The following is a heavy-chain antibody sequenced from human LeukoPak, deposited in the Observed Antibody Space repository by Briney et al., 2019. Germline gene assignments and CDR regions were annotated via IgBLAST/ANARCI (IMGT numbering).Heavy chain of an antibody. CDR1: GGSISSYY. V-gene: IGHV4-59*12. CDR3: ARKYGDYVDYFDY. D-gene: IGHD4-17*01. Sequence: SETLSLTCTVSGGSISSYYWSWIRQPPGKGLEWIGYIYYSGSTNYNPSLKSRVTMSVDTSKNQFSLKLSSVTAADTAVYYCARKYGDYVDYFDYWGQGTLVTVSS. CDR2: IYYSGST. J-gene: IGHJ4*02.